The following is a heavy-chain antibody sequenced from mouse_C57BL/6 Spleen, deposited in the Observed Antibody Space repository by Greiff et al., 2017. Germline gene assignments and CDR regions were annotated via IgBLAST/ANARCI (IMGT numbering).Heavy chain of an antibody. CDR3: ARDRVGDAMDY. J-gene: IGHJ4*01. CDR2: INPGGGST. CDR1: GYAFTNYF. Sequence: QVQLQQSGPELVRPGTSVKLSCKASGYAFTNYFIEWVKQRPGQGLAWIGVINPGGGSTKYNEKFKGKATLTADTSSSTAYMQLRSLTSEDSAVYFCARDRVGDAMDYWGQGTSVTVSS. V-gene: IGHV1-54*01.